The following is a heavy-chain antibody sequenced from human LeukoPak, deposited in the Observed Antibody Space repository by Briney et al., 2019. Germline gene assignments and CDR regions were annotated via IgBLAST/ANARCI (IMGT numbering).Heavy chain of an antibody. CDR1: GYTFTSYA. D-gene: IGHD6-13*01. V-gene: IGHV7-4-1*02. J-gene: IGHJ4*02. CDR3: ARDHPAFTRSWFDY. CDR2: VNTITGNP. Sequence: ASVKVSCKASGYTFTSYAMKWVRQAPGQGLEWMGWVNTITGNPTYAQGFTGRFVFSLDTSVSTAYLQISSLKAEDTAVYYCARDHPAFTRSWFDYWGQGPLVTVSS.